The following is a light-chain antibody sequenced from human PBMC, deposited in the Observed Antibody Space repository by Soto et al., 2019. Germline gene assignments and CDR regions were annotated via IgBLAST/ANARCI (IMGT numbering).Light chain of an antibody. CDR2: GAS. J-gene: IGKJ1*01. Sequence: EIVMTQSPATLSVSPGERATLSCRASQSVSSDLAWYQQKPGQAPRLLIYGASTRATAIPAMFSGSGSGTEFTLSSSSLQCEDFAVYYCQQYNYWWTFGQGTKVEIK. CDR1: QSVSSD. CDR3: QQYNYWWT. V-gene: IGKV3-15*01.